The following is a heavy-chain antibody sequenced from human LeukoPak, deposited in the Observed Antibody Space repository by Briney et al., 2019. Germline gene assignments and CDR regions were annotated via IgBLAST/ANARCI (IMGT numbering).Heavy chain of an antibody. CDR3: AASSSWYGIDY. CDR2: MNPNSGNT. V-gene: IGHV1-8*01. CDR1: GYTFTSYD. J-gene: IGHJ4*02. Sequence: GASVKVSCKASGYTFTSYDISWVRQATGQGLEWMGWMNPNSGNTGYAQRFQGRVTMTRYTSISTAYMELSSLRSEDTAVYYCAASSSWYGIDYWGQGTMVTVSS. D-gene: IGHD6-13*01.